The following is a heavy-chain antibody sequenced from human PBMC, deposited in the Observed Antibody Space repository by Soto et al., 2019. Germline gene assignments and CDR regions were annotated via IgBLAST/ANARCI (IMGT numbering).Heavy chain of an antibody. CDR3: ARRRGSTTTPFDY. J-gene: IGHJ4*03. Sequence: SETLSLTCTVSGGSISSSSYYWGWIRQPPGKGLEWIGSIYYSGSTYYNPSLKSRVTISVDTSKNQFSLKLSSVTAADTAVYYCARRRGSTTTPFDYWGQGTTVTVSS. D-gene: IGHD3-16*01. V-gene: IGHV4-39*01. CDR1: GGSISSSSYY. CDR2: IYYSGST.